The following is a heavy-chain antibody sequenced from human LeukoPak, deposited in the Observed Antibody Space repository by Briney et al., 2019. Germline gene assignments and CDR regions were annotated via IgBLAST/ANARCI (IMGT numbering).Heavy chain of an antibody. J-gene: IGHJ4*02. Sequence: GRSLRLSCAASGFTFDEYAMHWVRQAPGKGLEWVSGTSWNSNNIVYADSVKGRFTISRDNAKNSLYLQMNSLRVEDTALYYCAKDIGEEQWRGIDLWGRGTLVTVSS. D-gene: IGHD6-19*01. CDR3: AKDIGEEQWRGIDL. CDR2: TSWNSNNI. V-gene: IGHV3-9*01. CDR1: GFTFDEYA.